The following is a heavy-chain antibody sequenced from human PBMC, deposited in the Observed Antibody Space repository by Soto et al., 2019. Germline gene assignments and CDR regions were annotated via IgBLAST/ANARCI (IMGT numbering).Heavy chain of an antibody. CDR2: TYYRSKWYN. V-gene: IGHV6-1*01. CDR3: ARDVFPGLAGDGNDWFDP. Sequence: SQTLSLTCAISGDSVSSNSAAWNWIRQSPSRGLEWLGRTYYRSKWYNDYAVSVKSRITINPDTSKNQFSLQLNSVTPEDTAVNYCARDVFPGLAGDGNDWFDPWGQGTLVTVSS. D-gene: IGHD7-27*01. CDR1: GDSVSSNSAA. J-gene: IGHJ5*02.